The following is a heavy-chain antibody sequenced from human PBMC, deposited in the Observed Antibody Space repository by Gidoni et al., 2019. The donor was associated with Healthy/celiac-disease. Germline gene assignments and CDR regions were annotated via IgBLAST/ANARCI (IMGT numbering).Heavy chain of an antibody. Sequence: HLQLQESGPGLVKPSAPLSLTCTVSGGSISSSSYYWGWIRQPPGKGLEWIGSIYYSGSTYYNPSLKSRVTISVDTSKNQFSLKLSSVTAAETAVYDCARLEGNVGATAWFDPWGQGTLVTVSS. D-gene: IGHD1-26*01. V-gene: IGHV4-39*01. CDR1: GGSISSSSYY. CDR3: ARLEGNVGATAWFDP. J-gene: IGHJ5*02. CDR2: IYYSGST.